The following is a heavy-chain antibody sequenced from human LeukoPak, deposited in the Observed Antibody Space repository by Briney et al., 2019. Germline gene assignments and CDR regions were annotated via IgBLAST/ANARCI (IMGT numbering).Heavy chain of an antibody. D-gene: IGHD3-22*01. CDR2: ISSSGGST. CDR3: ANSNYYDSSGYYYGVFGYFDN. CDR1: GFTFSSYA. Sequence: GGSLRLSCAASGFTFSSYAMSWVRQAPGKGLEWVSAISSSGGSTYYADSVKGRFTISRDNSKNTLYLQMNSLRAEDTAVYYCANSNYYDSSGYYYGVFGYFDNWGQGTLVTVCS. V-gene: IGHV3-23*01. J-gene: IGHJ4*02.